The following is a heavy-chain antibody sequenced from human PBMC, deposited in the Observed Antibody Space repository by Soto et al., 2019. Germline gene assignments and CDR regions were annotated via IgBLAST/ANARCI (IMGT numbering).Heavy chain of an antibody. CDR3: AKSIGTYYDSSGYNLLPYYFDY. Sequence: SGGSLRLSCAASGFTFSSYAMSWVRQAPGKGLEWVSAISGSGGSTYYADSVKGRFTISRDTSKNMLYLQMNSLRAEDTAVYYCAKSIGTYYDSSGYNLLPYYFDYWGQGTLVTVSS. CDR2: ISGSGGST. CDR1: GFTFSSYA. D-gene: IGHD3-22*01. V-gene: IGHV3-23*01. J-gene: IGHJ4*02.